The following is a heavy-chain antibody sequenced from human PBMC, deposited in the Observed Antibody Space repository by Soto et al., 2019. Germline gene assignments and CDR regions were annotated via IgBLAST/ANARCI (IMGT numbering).Heavy chain of an antibody. Sequence: SETLSLTCAVYGGSFSGYYWSWIRQPPGKGLEWIGEINHSGSTNYNPSLKSRVTISVDTSKNQFSLKLSSVTAADTAVYYCARDFTKSSSWPYYFDYWGQGTLVTVSS. V-gene: IGHV4-34*01. CDR2: INHSGST. D-gene: IGHD6-13*01. CDR1: GGSFSGYY. CDR3: ARDFTKSSSWPYYFDY. J-gene: IGHJ4*02.